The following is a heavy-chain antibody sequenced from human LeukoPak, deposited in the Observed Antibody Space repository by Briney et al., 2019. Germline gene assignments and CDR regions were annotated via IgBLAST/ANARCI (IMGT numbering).Heavy chain of an antibody. Sequence: GGSLRLSCAASGFTFRSYDMHWVRQAPGKGLEWVAFIRYDGSNKYYADSVKGRFTISRDNSKNTLYLQMNSLGAEDTAVYYCARYCSGGSCYSGFAFDIWGQGTMVTVSS. V-gene: IGHV3-30*02. CDR1: GFTFRSYD. CDR2: IRYDGSNK. D-gene: IGHD2-15*01. CDR3: ARYCSGGSCYSGFAFDI. J-gene: IGHJ3*02.